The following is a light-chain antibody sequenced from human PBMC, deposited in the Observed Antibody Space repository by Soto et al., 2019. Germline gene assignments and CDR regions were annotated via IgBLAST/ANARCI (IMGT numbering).Light chain of an antibody. CDR1: QSIGYW. Sequence: DIQMTQSPSALSASIGDTVTITCRATQSIGYWLAWYQQKPGKAPNLLIYAASTLETGVPSRFSGSGFGTEFAITVAGLQAGDSARYYCQQYYSFSKPFGRGTKVAIQ. CDR2: AAS. V-gene: IGKV1-5*01. J-gene: IGKJ1*01. CDR3: QQYYSFSKP.